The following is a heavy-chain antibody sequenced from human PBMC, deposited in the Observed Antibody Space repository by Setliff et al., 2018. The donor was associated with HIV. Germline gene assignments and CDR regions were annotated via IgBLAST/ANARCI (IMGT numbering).Heavy chain of an antibody. V-gene: IGHV4-31*03. Sequence: SETLSLTCTVSCGSISSGGYYWSWIRQHPGKGLEWIGYIYYSGSTYYNPSLKRRVTISVDISKNPFSLKLSSVTAADTAVYYCARQPGALDYWGQGTLVTVSS. CDR3: ARQPGALDY. D-gene: IGHD1-1*01. CDR2: IYYSGST. CDR1: CGSISSGGYY. J-gene: IGHJ4*02.